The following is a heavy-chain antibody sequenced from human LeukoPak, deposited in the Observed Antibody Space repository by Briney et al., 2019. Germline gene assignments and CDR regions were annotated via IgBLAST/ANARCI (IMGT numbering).Heavy chain of an antibody. CDR1: GFTFSSYS. CDR3: AKDIGSYYDY. D-gene: IGHD3-10*01. J-gene: IGHJ4*02. CDR2: ISSRSNII. V-gene: IGHV3-21*01. Sequence: GGSLRLSCAASGFTFSSYSMNWVRQAPGKGLEWVSSISSRSNIIYYADSVKGRFTISRDNSKNTLYLEMNSLRAEDTAVYYCAKDIGSYYDYWGQGILVTVSS.